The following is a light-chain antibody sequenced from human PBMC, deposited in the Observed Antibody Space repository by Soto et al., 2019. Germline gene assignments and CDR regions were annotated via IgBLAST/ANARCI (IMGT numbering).Light chain of an antibody. CDR2: EGS. CDR1: GSYKF. V-gene: IGLV2-23*01. Sequence: QSALTQPASVSGSPGQSITITCTGTGSYKFVSWYQQHPGKAPRLMIYEGSERRSGVSRRFSGSGSGNTASLTISELQAGDEAGYFCCSFSNNHVVFGGGTKLTVL. CDR3: CSFSNNHVV. J-gene: IGLJ2*01.